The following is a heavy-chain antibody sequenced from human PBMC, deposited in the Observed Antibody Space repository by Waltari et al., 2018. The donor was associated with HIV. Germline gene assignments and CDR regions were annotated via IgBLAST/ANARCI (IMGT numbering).Heavy chain of an antibody. CDR2: STPNNGAT. J-gene: IGHJ4*02. CDR3: VRGRSIAARPRYFFDY. Sequence: QVQLVQSGTEVEKPGASVKVSCKASGYTFTDYYVHWVRQAPAQGLEWMRWSTPNNGATNYAQKFQGWVTMTRDTSISTAYMDLIRLTSDDTAVYYCVRGRSIAARPRYFFDYWGQGALVTVSS. CDR1: GYTFTDYY. D-gene: IGHD6-6*01. V-gene: IGHV1-2*04.